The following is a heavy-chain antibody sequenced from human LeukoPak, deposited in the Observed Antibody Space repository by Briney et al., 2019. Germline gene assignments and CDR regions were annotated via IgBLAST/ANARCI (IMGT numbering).Heavy chain of an antibody. V-gene: IGHV3-66*04. CDR1: GFTVSSNY. Sequence: GGSLRLSCAASGFTVSSNYMNWVRQAPGKGLEWVSIIYSGGSTYYADSVKGRFTISRDNSKNTLYLQMNSLRAEDTAVYYCASQVVGATPYWGQGTLVTVSS. J-gene: IGHJ4*02. CDR2: IYSGGST. D-gene: IGHD1-26*01. CDR3: ASQVVGATPY.